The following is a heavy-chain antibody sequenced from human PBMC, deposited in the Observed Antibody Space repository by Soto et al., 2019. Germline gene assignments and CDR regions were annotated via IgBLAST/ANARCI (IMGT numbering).Heavy chain of an antibody. Sequence: SETLSLTCTVSGGSISSYYWSWIRQPPGKGLEWIGYIYYSGSTNYNPSLKSRVTISVDTSKNQFSLKLSSVTAADTAVYYCARIPLDFWSGYHRYYCYYYMDVWGKGTTVTVSS. D-gene: IGHD3-3*01. J-gene: IGHJ6*03. V-gene: IGHV4-59*08. CDR3: ARIPLDFWSGYHRYYCYYYMDV. CDR2: IYYSGST. CDR1: GGSISSYY.